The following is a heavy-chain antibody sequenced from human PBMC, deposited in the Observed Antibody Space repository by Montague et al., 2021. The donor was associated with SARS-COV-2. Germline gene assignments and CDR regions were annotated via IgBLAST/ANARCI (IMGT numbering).Heavy chain of an antibody. CDR1: GGSISSSSYY. D-gene: IGHD3-9*01. Sequence: SETLSLTCTVSGGSISSSSYYWGWIRQPPGKGLEWIGSIYYSGSTYYNPSLKSRVTISVDTSKNQFSLKLSSVTAADTAVYYCARLGDSLTGYYHWFDPWGQGTLVTVSS. V-gene: IGHV4-39*01. CDR2: IYYSGST. CDR3: ARLGDSLTGYYHWFDP. J-gene: IGHJ5*02.